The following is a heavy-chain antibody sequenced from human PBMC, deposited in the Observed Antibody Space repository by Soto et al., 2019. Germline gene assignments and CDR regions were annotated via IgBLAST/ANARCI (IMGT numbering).Heavy chain of an antibody. CDR2: ISWDGYSI. V-gene: IGHV3-9*01. CDR1: GFTFDDYA. CDR3: ARSWSGSTSGRVDV. D-gene: IGHD3-3*01. Sequence: EVQLVESGGGLVQPGRSLRLSCAASGFTFDDYAMHWVRQAPGKGLEWVGHISWDGYSIGYGGSVRGRFTISRDNAKNTLYLQMNSLRPEDTALYYCARSWSGSTSGRVDVWGQGTTVTVSS. J-gene: IGHJ6*02.